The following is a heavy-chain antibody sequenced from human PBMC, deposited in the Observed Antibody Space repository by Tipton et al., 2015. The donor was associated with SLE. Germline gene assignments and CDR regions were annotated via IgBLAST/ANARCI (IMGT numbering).Heavy chain of an antibody. CDR3: ARERWVGTTTYFDY. J-gene: IGHJ4*02. CDR1: GFSFTKWW. V-gene: IGHV3-7*01. D-gene: IGHD1-26*01. CDR2: INHIGNED. Sequence: SLRHSCAASGFSFTKWWMAWLRQVPGKGLEWVASINHIGNEDYYVDLVKGRFTISRDNAKNSLYLQMNSLRAEDTAVYYCARERWVGTTTYFDYWGQGTLVTVSS.